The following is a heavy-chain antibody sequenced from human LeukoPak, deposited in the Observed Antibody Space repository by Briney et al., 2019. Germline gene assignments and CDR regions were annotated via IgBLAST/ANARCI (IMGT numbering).Heavy chain of an antibody. V-gene: IGHV3-30*03. CDR3: FDGADN. CDR1: GFTFSSYG. J-gene: IGHJ4*02. D-gene: IGHD3-10*01. CDR2: ISYDGSNK. Sequence: GGSLRLSCAASGFTFSSYGMHWVRQAPGKGLEWVAVISYDGSNKYYADSVKGRFTISRDNARTSLYLQMNSLRVEDTGFYYCFDGADNWGQGTLVTVSS.